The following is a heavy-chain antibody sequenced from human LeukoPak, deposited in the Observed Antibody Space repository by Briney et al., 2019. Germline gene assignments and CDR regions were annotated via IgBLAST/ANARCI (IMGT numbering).Heavy chain of an antibody. Sequence: VASVKVSCKASGYTFTGYYMHWVRQAPGQGLEWMGWISAYNGNTNYAQKLQGRVTMTTDTSTSTAYMELRSLRSDDTAVYYCATTGDYYDSSGYYYPDAFDIWGQGTMVTVSS. D-gene: IGHD3-22*01. CDR1: GYTFTGYY. V-gene: IGHV1-18*04. CDR2: ISAYNGNT. J-gene: IGHJ3*02. CDR3: ATTGDYYDSSGYYYPDAFDI.